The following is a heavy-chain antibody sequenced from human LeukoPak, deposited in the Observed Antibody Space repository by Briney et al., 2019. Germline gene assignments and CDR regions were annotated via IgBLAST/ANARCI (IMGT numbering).Heavy chain of an antibody. CDR1: GFTFDDYA. V-gene: IGHV3-43D*03. J-gene: IGHJ4*02. CDR3: AKDYCSSTSCYFDY. Sequence: PVGSLRLSCAASGFTFDDYAMHWVRQAPGKGLEWVSLISWDGGSTYYADSVKGRFTISRDNSKNSLYLQMNSLRAEDTALYYCAKDYCSSTSCYFDYWGQGTLVTVSS. D-gene: IGHD2-2*01. CDR2: ISWDGGST.